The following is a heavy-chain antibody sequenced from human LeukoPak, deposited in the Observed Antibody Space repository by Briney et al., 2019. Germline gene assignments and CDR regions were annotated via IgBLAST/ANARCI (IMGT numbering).Heavy chain of an antibody. CDR2: MSSSGSTI. D-gene: IGHD5-18*01. CDR3: ARDSVDTAIAFDY. V-gene: IGHV3-48*03. CDR1: GFAFTSYE. Sequence: GGSLRLSCAASGFAFTSYEMNWVRQAPVKGLEWVSYMSSSGSTIYYADSVKGRFTISRDNAKNSLYLQMNSLRAEDTAVYYCARDSVDTAIAFDYWGQGTLVTVSS. J-gene: IGHJ4*02.